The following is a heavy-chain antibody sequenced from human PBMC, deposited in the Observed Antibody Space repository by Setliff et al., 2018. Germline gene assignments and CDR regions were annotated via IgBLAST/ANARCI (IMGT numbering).Heavy chain of an antibody. CDR1: GYEFNNYG. CDR2: INGYNGST. CDR3: SRLVRYCATTTCQTLSGAEH. Sequence: ASVKVSCKASGYEFNNYGIAWVRQAPGQGLEWMGWINGYNGSTFYAPKLQGRLTMTTDASTATAYMELRSLRSDDTAIYFCSRLVRYCATTTCQTLSGAEHWGQGTLVTVSS. D-gene: IGHD2-15*01. V-gene: IGHV1-18*01. J-gene: IGHJ4*02.